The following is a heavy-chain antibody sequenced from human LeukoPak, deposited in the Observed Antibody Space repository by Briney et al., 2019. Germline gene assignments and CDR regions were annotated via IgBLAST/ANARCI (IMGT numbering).Heavy chain of an antibody. CDR1: GFTFSTYA. V-gene: IGHV3-23*01. D-gene: IGHD2-8*01. CDR3: VKRPSESCTSGGCYFDS. J-gene: IGHJ4*02. Sequence: GGSLRLSCAASGFTFSTYAMVWVRQAPGKGLEWVSSVSDGGSDTYYADSVKGRFTISRDNSRNTLFLQMHSLRAEDTAAYYCVKRPSESCTSGGCYFDSWGQGTLVTVSS. CDR2: VSDGGSDT.